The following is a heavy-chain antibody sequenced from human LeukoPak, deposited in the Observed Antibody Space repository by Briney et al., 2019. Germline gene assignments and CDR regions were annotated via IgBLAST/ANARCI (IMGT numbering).Heavy chain of an antibody. J-gene: IGHJ4*02. CDR2: IYYSGST. CDR1: GGSITSYY. CDR3: ARGFADSSGYLLSYFDY. D-gene: IGHD3-22*01. Sequence: PSETLSLACTLAGGSITSYYWSWIRQPPGKGLEWIGSIYYSGSTNYSHSLKSRVTISIDTSKNQFSLKLTSVTAADTAVYYCARGFADSSGYLLSYFDYWGQGTLVTVSS. V-gene: IGHV4-59*01.